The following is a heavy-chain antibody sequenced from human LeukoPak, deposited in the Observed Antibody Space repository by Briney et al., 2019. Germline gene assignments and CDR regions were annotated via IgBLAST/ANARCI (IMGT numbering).Heavy chain of an antibody. Sequence: SETLSLTCTASGGSISSSSYYWGWIRQPPGKGLEWIGSIYYSGSTYYNPSLKSRVTISVDTSKNQFSLKLSSVTAADTAVYYCARDIDVVGATTFDYWGQGTLVTVSS. CDR3: ARDIDVVGATTFDY. V-gene: IGHV4-39*07. J-gene: IGHJ4*02. CDR1: GGSISSSSYY. D-gene: IGHD1-26*01. CDR2: IYYSGST.